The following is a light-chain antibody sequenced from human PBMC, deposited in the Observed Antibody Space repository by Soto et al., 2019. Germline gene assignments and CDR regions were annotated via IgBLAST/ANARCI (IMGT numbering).Light chain of an antibody. CDR1: QRIATW. V-gene: IGKV1-5*01. CDR3: QQYNSYFQT. J-gene: IGKJ1*01. Sequence: DIPLTQSPSTLSTSVGDRVTITCRASQRIATWLAWYQHQPGSAPKLLIYGASTLQSGVPSRFSGSGSGAEFTLTIDNLQPDDSATYYCQQYNSYFQTFGRGTKVDIK. CDR2: GAS.